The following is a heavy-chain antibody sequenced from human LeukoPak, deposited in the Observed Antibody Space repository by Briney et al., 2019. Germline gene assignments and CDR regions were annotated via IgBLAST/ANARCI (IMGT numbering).Heavy chain of an antibody. CDR1: GYTFTSYD. CDR2: MNPNSGNT. D-gene: IGHD1-26*01. Sequence: GASVKVSCKASGYTFTSYDINWVRQATGQGLEWMGWMNPNSGNTGYAQKFQGRVTITRNTSISTAYMELSSLRSEDTAVYYCARGFSAATRSYNWFDPWGQGTLVTVSS. CDR3: ARGFSAATRSYNWFDP. J-gene: IGHJ5*02. V-gene: IGHV1-8*01.